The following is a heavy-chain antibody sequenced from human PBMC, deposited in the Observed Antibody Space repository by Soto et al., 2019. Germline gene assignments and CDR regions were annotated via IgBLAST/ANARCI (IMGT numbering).Heavy chain of an antibody. Sequence: QITLKESGPTLVKPTQTLTLTCTFSGFSLNTSGVGVGWVRQPPGKALEWLALIYGNDDQRYNLFLKNSLTITKDTSRDQVVLTMTHMDPVDTATYYCAHANNWDYRTPCYFDYWGQGTLVTVS. J-gene: IGHJ4*02. V-gene: IGHV2-5*01. CDR3: AHANNWDYRTPCYFDY. CDR1: GFSLNTSGVG. CDR2: IYGNDDQ. D-gene: IGHD1-7*01.